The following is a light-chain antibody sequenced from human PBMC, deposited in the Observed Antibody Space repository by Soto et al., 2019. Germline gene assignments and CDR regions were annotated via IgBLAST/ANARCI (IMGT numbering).Light chain of an antibody. CDR2: LAS. CDR1: QAVNTR. Sequence: EIVLTQSPATLSSFPGDRVTLSCRASQAVNTRLAWYQHKPGQAPRLLIYLASNRAAGVPARFSGSGSGTDFTLTISDVEPEDFAVYYCHQRHSWPRTFVQGTKVDIK. CDR3: HQRHSWPRT. V-gene: IGKV3-11*01. J-gene: IGKJ1*01.